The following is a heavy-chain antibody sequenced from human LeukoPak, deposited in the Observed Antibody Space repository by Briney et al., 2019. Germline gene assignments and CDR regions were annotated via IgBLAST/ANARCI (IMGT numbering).Heavy chain of an antibody. D-gene: IGHD6-13*01. V-gene: IGHV3-23*01. CDR1: GFTFSSYA. CDR3: AKVPVAVAAAGTLSY. CDR2: ISGSGGST. Sequence: PGGSLRLSCAASGFTFSSYAMSWVRQAPGKGLEWVSAISGSGGSTYYADSVEGRFTISRDNSKNTLYLQMNSLRAEDTAVYYCAKVPVAVAAAGTLSYWGQGTLVTVSS. J-gene: IGHJ4*02.